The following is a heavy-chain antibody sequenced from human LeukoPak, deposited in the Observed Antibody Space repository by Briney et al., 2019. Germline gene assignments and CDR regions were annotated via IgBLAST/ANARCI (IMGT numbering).Heavy chain of an antibody. D-gene: IGHD4-11*01. V-gene: IGHV1-69*05. CDR1: GGTFSSYA. J-gene: IGHJ3*02. CDR3: ARDSDPPDYSLHAFDI. CDR2: IIPIFGTA. Sequence: SVKVSCRASGGTFSSYAISWVRQAPGQGLEWMGRIIPIFGTANYAQKFQGRVTITTDESTSTAYMELSSLRSEDTAVYYCARDSDPPDYSLHAFDIWGQGTMVTVSS.